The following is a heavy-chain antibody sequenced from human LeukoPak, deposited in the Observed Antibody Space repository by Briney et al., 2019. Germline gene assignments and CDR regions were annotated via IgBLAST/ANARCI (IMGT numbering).Heavy chain of an antibody. J-gene: IGHJ4*02. CDR3: AKVYFLGVTVTTPFDY. Sequence: QTGGSLRLSCAASGFTFSSYAMSWVRQAPGKGLEWVSAISGSGGTTYYADSVKGRFTISRDNSKNTLYLQMNSLRAEDTAVYYCAKVYFLGVTVTTPFDYWGQGTLVTVSS. CDR1: GFTFSSYA. V-gene: IGHV3-23*01. CDR2: ISGSGGTT. D-gene: IGHD4-17*01.